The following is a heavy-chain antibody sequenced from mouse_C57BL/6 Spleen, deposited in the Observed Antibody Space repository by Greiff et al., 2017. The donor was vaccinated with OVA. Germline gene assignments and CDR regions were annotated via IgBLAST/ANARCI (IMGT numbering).Heavy chain of an antibody. CDR2: IYPRDGST. D-gene: IGHD2-4*01. Sequence: QVQLQQSGPELVKPGASVKLSCKASGYTFTSYDINWVKQRPGQGLEWIGWIYPRDGSTKYNEKFKGKATLTVDTSSSTAYMELHSLTSEDSAVYFCARGRYYDYDVPFAYWGQGTLVTVSA. CDR1: GYTFTSYD. J-gene: IGHJ3*01. V-gene: IGHV1-85*01. CDR3: ARGRYYDYDVPFAY.